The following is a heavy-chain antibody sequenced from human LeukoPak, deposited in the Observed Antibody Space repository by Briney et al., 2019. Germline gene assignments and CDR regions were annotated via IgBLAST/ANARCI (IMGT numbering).Heavy chain of an antibody. CDR1: GYTFTNYY. J-gene: IGHJ4*02. V-gene: IGHV1-2*06. CDR2: IDPNTGGT. Sequence: ASVKVSCKTSGYTFTNYYIHWVRQAPGQGLEWMGRIDPNTGGTKSAKNFQGRVTMTRDTSISTAYLALSGLRSDDTAVYYCASLYDIVGTTVDYWGQGTLVTVSS. CDR3: ASLYDIVGTTVDY. D-gene: IGHD1-26*01.